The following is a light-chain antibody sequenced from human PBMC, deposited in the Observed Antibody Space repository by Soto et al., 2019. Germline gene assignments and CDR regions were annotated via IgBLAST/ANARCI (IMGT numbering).Light chain of an antibody. CDR3: HQYNNCPLGT. V-gene: IGKV3-15*01. CDR2: VVP. CDR1: QRVYAN. Sequence: EKWRTQSPPSLSINPSERATLSCRARQRVYANLAWYHHKPAQSPSPLIYVVPTRAPGVPARFRAVGSGTKFILTISSLLTADSAVYYCHQYNNCPLGTFGPGTKVDIK. J-gene: IGKJ1*01.